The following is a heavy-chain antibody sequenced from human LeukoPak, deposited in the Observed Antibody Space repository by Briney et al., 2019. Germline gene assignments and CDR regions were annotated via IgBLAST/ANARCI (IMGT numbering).Heavy chain of an antibody. Sequence: KASETLSLTCTVSGGSISSSSYYWGWIRQPPGKGLEWIGSIYYSGSTYYNPSLKSRVTISVDTSKNQFSLKLSSVTAADTAVYYCARMGMAYCGGDCYLFDYWGQGTLVTVSS. J-gene: IGHJ4*02. CDR2: IYYSGST. V-gene: IGHV4-39*01. CDR3: ARMGMAYCGGDCYLFDY. D-gene: IGHD2-21*02. CDR1: GGSISSSSYY.